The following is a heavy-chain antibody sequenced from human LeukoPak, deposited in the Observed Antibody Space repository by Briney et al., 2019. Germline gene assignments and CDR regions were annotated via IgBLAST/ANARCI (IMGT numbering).Heavy chain of an antibody. Sequence: PSETLSLTCGVYGGSFSGYYRSWIRQPPGKGLEWIGEINHSGSTNYNPSLKSRVTISVDTSKNQFSLKLSSVTAADTAVYYCARGPPKLYSSSWNRAEYFQHWGQGTLVTVSS. CDR2: INHSGST. CDR3: ARGPPKLYSSSWNRAEYFQH. V-gene: IGHV4-34*01. J-gene: IGHJ1*01. CDR1: GGSFSGYY. D-gene: IGHD6-13*01.